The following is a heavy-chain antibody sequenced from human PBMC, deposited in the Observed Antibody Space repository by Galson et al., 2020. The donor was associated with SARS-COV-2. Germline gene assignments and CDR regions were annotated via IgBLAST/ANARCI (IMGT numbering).Heavy chain of an antibody. Sequence: SETLSLTCTVSVGSISNFYWGWLRQPPGKGLEYIGYIYYSGSTDYSPSLKTRATISLDTSKSQFSLTLSSVTAADTAVYFCTTVGSGYFDHWGQGALVTVSS. CDR1: VGSISNFY. CDR2: IYYSGST. J-gene: IGHJ4*02. V-gene: IGHV4-59*08. D-gene: IGHD6-25*01. CDR3: TTVGSGYFDH.